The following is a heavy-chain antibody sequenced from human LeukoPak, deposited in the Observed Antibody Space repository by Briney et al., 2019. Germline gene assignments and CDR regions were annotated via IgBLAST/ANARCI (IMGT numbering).Heavy chain of an antibody. CDR3: ARNDGSGWTGEDCFDP. Sequence: SGPTEVKPTQTLTLTCTFSGFSLSTSGVGVGWICQPPGKALEWLALIYWDDDKRYSPSLKSRLTITKDTSKNQVVLTMTNMDPVDTVTYYCARNDGSGWTGEDCFDPWGQGTLVSVSS. CDR2: IYWDDDK. D-gene: IGHD6-19*01. J-gene: IGHJ5*02. CDR1: GFSLSTSGVG. V-gene: IGHV2-5*02.